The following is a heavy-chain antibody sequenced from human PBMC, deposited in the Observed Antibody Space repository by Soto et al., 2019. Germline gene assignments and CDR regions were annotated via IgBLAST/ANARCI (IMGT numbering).Heavy chain of an antibody. V-gene: IGHV3-7*01. CDR2: IKQDGSEK. J-gene: IGHJ4*02. CDR3: VGELPPQDY. D-gene: IGHD2-21*02. Sequence: EVQLVESGGGLVQPGGSLRLSCAASGFTFSSYWMSWVRQSPGKGLEWVANIKQDGSEKYYVDSVKGRFTISRDNAKNSLYLQMNSLRAEDTAVYYCVGELPPQDYWGQGTLVTVSS. CDR1: GFTFSSYW.